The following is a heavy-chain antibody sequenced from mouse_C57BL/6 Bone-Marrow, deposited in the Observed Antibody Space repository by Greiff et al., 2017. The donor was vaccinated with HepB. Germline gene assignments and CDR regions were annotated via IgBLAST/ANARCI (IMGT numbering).Heavy chain of an antibody. D-gene: IGHD1-1*01. CDR1: GFSLSTFGMG. V-gene: IGHV8-8*01. Sequence: QVQLKESGPGILQPSQTLSLTCSFSGFSLSTFGMGVGWIRQPSGKGLEWLAHIWWDDDKYYNPALKSRLTISKDTSKNQLFLKIANVDTADTATYYCARNRYYGSSYWYFDVWGTGTTVTVSS. CDR3: ARNRYYGSSYWYFDV. CDR2: IWWDDDK. J-gene: IGHJ1*03.